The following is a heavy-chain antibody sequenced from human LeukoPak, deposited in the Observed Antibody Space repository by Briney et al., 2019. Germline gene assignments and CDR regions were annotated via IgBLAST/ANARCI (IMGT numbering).Heavy chain of an antibody. J-gene: IGHJ4*02. Sequence: GGSLRLSCAASGFTFSSYGMRWVRQAPGKGLEWVAVISYDGSNKYYAASVKGRFTISRDNSKNTLYLQMNSLRAEDTAVYYCAKGSSVAATVDYWGQGTLVTVSS. CDR2: ISYDGSNK. CDR3: AKGSSVAATVDY. D-gene: IGHD6-19*01. CDR1: GFTFSSYG. V-gene: IGHV3-30*18.